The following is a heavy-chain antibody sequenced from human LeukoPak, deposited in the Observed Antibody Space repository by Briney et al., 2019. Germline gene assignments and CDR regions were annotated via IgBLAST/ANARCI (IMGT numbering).Heavy chain of an antibody. CDR2: IYHSGST. D-gene: IGHD3-9*01. V-gene: IGHV4-59*12. J-gene: IGHJ4*02. CDR1: GGSISSYY. CDR3: ARAHYDILTGYLHFDY. Sequence: SETLSLTCTVSGGSISSYYWSWIRQPPGKGLEWIGYIYHSGSTYYNPSLKSRVTISVDRSKNQFSLKLSSVTAADTAVYYCARAHYDILTGYLHFDYWGQGTLVTVSS.